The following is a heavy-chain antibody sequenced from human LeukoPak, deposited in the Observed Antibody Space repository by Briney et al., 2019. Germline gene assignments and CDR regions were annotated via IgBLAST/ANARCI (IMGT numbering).Heavy chain of an antibody. J-gene: IGHJ4*02. Sequence: SETLSLTCTVSGDSTTSGTYHWGWIRQPPGKGLEWIGSIYYNGNTYYNPSLKSRVTISVDTSKNQFPLKLSSVTAADTAVYYCARHAGGIAAAGTRPFDYWGQGTLVTVSS. CDR3: ARHAGGIAAAGTRPFDY. V-gene: IGHV4-39*01. D-gene: IGHD6-13*01. CDR1: GDSTTSGTYH. CDR2: IYYNGNT.